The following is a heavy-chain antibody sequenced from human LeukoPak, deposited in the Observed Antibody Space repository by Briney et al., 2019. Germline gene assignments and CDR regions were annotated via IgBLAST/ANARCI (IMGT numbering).Heavy chain of an antibody. D-gene: IGHD3-3*01. CDR1: GFTFSSYG. CDR2: ISYDGGNK. J-gene: IGHJ4*02. V-gene: IGHV3-30*18. Sequence: GGSLRLSCAASGFTFSSYGMHWVRQAPGKGLEWVAVISYDGGNKYYADSVKGRFTISRDNSKNTLYLQMNSLRAEDTAVYYCAKGHPYDFWSGYYSYWGQGTLVTVSS. CDR3: AKGHPYDFWSGYYSY.